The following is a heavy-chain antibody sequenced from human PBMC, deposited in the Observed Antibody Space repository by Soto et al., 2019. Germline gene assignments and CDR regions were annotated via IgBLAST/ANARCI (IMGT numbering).Heavy chain of an antibody. Sequence: EVHLLESGGGLVQPGGSLRLSCAASGFTFSSYWMSWVRQAPGKGLEWVANIKQDGSEKYYVDSVKGRFTISRDNAKNSLYLQMNSLRAEDTAVYYCARERRVGYSSSSDYWGQGTLVTVSS. V-gene: IGHV3-7*03. CDR1: GFTFSSYW. D-gene: IGHD6-6*01. CDR3: ARERRVGYSSSSDY. CDR2: IKQDGSEK. J-gene: IGHJ4*02.